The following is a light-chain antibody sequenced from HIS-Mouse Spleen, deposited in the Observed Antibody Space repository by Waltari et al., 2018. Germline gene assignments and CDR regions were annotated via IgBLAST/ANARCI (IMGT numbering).Light chain of an antibody. CDR3: CSYAGSWV. V-gene: IGLV2-11*01. J-gene: IGLJ3*02. Sequence: QSALTQPRSVSGSPGQSVTISCTGTSSDVGGYNYVSWYQQHPGKAPKLMIYDVSKRPSGFPDPLSGSTSGNTASLTISGLQAEDEADYYCCSYAGSWVFGGGTKLTVL. CDR2: DVS. CDR1: SSDVGGYNY.